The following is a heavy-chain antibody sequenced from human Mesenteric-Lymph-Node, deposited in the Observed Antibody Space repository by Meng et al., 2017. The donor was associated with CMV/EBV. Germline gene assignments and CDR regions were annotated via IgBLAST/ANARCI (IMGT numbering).Heavy chain of an antibody. CDR3: ARGSSYDILTGYFDY. Sequence: QVQVHQGGAGLLKPSETLSVTGAVYGGSFSGYYWNWIRQSPEKGLEWIGEINHSGSTTYNPSFTSRIIISVDTSTNQISLNMSSVTAADTAVYYCARGSSYDILTGYFDYWGQGALVTVSS. V-gene: IGHV4-34*01. J-gene: IGHJ4*02. D-gene: IGHD3-9*01. CDR1: GGSFSGYY. CDR2: INHSGST.